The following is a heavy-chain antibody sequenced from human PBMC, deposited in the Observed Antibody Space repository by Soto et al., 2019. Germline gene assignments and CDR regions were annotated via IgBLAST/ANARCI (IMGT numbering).Heavy chain of an antibody. V-gene: IGHV1-3*01. CDR1: GYTFTTYA. Sequence: XSVKVSCTASGYTFTTYALHWVRQAPGQRLEWMGWIHPRNGNTKYSQKFQGGVTISSDTSASTAYMELSSLRSEDTAIYFCARNDYFGLGSPYFDYWGQGTLVTVSS. CDR3: ARNDYFGLGSPYFDY. D-gene: IGHD3-10*01. CDR2: IHPRNGNT. J-gene: IGHJ4*02.